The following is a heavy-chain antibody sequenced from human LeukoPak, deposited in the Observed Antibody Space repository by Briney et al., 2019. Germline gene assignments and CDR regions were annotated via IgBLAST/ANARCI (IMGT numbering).Heavy chain of an antibody. Sequence: GESLKISCKGPGYSFTSYLIGWVRQPPGKGLGWMGIIYPGDSDTRYSPSFQGQVTISADKSISAAYLQWSSLKASDTAMYYCARRSNSWLAVDYWGQGTLVTVSS. V-gene: IGHV5-51*01. CDR3: ARRSNSWLAVDY. CDR2: IYPGDSDT. D-gene: IGHD6-13*01. CDR1: GYSFTSYL. J-gene: IGHJ4*02.